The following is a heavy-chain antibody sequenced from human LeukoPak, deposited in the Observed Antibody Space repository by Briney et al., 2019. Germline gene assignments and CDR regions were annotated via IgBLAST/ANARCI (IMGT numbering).Heavy chain of an antibody. CDR3: AELGITMIGGV. J-gene: IGHJ6*04. D-gene: IGHD3-10*02. CDR2: ISGSNSYI. CDR1: GFTFNSYS. Sequence: PGGSLRLSCAASGFTFNSYSMNWVRQAPGKGLEWVSSISGSNSYIYYADSMKGRFTISRDNAKNSLYLQMNSLRAEDTAVYYCAELGITMIGGVWGKGTTVTISS. V-gene: IGHV3-21*01.